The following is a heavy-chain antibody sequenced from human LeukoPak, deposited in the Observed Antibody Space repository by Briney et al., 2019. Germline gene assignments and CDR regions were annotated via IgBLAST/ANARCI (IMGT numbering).Heavy chain of an antibody. Sequence: GGSLRLSCVVSGFNFDNFAMHWVRQPLGKGLEWVAVISHDGRTKYYADSMKGRITISRDNSKNTLLLQMNNLRSEDTAVYFCARPSPPGDGYNPPDHWGQGTLVTVSS. J-gene: IGHJ4*02. CDR1: GFNFDNFA. D-gene: IGHD5-24*01. CDR3: ARPSPPGDGYNPPDH. V-gene: IGHV3-30*04. CDR2: ISHDGRTK.